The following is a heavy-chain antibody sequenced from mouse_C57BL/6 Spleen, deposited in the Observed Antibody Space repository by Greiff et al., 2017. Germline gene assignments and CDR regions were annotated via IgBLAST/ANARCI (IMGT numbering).Heavy chain of an antibody. Sequence: QVQLQQPGAELVKPGASVKLSCKASGYTFTSYWMHWVKQRPGQGLEWIGMIYPNSGSTNYNEKFKSKATMTVDKSSSTAYMQLSSLTSEDSAVYYCARRGDGYDAMDYWGQGTSVTVSS. D-gene: IGHD2-3*01. CDR1: GYTFTSYW. V-gene: IGHV1-64*01. J-gene: IGHJ4*01. CDR2: IYPNSGST. CDR3: ARRGDGYDAMDY.